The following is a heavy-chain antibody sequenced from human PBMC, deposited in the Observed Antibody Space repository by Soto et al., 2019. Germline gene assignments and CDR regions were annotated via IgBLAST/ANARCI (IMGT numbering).Heavy chain of an antibody. CDR2: VYYSGTT. D-gene: IGHD4-17*01. V-gene: IGHV4-61*01. J-gene: IGHJ4*02. CDR3: ARTTAVPNTLRSRYFFDY. Sequence: SETLSLNCSVSGGSVSNKTYYWSWIRQPPGKRLEWIGYVYYSGTTNYNPSLKSRVTISVDLSKNQFSLRLSSVTTADTALYYCARTTAVPNTLRSRYFFDYWGQGTLVTVSS. CDR1: GGSVSNKTYY.